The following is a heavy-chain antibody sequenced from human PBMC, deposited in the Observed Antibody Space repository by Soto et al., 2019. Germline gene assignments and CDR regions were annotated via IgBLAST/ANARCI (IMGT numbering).Heavy chain of an antibody. V-gene: IGHV4-31*03. D-gene: IGHD5-12*01. CDR2: IYYSGST. CDR3: ATEWGLGGYAVDY. Sequence: QVQLQESGPGLVKPSQTLSVTCTVSGGSISSGGYYWSWIRQHPGKGLEWIGYIYYSGSTYYNPSLKSRITISVDTSKNHFSLKLSSVTAADTSVYYCATEWGLGGYAVDYWGQGTLVTVST. CDR1: GGSISSGGYY. J-gene: IGHJ4*02.